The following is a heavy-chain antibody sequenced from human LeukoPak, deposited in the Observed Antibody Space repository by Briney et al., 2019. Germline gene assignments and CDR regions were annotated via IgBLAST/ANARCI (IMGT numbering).Heavy chain of an antibody. D-gene: IGHD1-26*01. V-gene: IGHV3-30*18. CDR3: AKDHEGGSPPHFDY. Sequence: PGGSLRLSCAASGFTFSSYGMHWVRQAPGKGLEWVEVISYDGSNKYYADSVKGRFTISRDNSKNTLYLQMNSLRAEDTAVYYCAKDHEGGSPPHFDYWGQGTLVTVSP. CDR1: GFTFSSYG. CDR2: ISYDGSNK. J-gene: IGHJ4*02.